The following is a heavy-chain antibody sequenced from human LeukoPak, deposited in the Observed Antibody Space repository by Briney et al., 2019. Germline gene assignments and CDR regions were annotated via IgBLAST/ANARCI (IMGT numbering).Heavy chain of an antibody. Sequence: PSQTLSLTCTVSGGSISSGSYYWSWIRQPAGKGLEWIGHIYTSGSTNYNPSLKSRVTISVDTSKNQFSLKLSSVTAADTAVYYCARAGYGGNSLFDYWGQGTLVTVSS. J-gene: IGHJ4*02. V-gene: IGHV4-61*09. CDR2: IYTSGST. D-gene: IGHD4-23*01. CDR3: ARAGYGGNSLFDY. CDR1: GGSISSGSYY.